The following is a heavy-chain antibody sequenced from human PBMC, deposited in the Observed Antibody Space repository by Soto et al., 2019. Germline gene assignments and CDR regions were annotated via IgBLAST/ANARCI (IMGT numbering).Heavy chain of an antibody. CDR3: AIASPVNGSGSYDAFEI. J-gene: IGHJ3*02. V-gene: IGHV1-69*02. D-gene: IGHD3-10*01. CDR2: IIPILGIA. Sequence: QVQLVQSGAEVKKPGSSVKVSCKASGGTFSSYTISWVRQAPGQGLEWMGRIIPILGIANYAQKFQGRVTITADKSTSTAYMELSSLRSEDTAVYYCAIASPVNGSGSYDAFEIWGQGPMVTVSS. CDR1: GGTFSSYT.